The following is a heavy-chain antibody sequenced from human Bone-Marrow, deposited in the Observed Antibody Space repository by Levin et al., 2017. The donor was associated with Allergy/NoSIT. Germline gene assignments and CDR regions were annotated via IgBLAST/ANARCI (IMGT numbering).Heavy chain of an antibody. Sequence: SQTLSLTCTVSGGSISSSSYYWGWIRQSPGKGLEWIGSIFYGGSTYYNPSLKSRVTISVDTSKNQFSLKVDSVTAADTAVYYCARLEIELWLADYWGQGTLVTVSS. D-gene: IGHD5-18*01. CDR2: IFYGGST. V-gene: IGHV4-39*01. CDR1: GGSISSSSYY. J-gene: IGHJ4*02. CDR3: ARLEIELWLADY.